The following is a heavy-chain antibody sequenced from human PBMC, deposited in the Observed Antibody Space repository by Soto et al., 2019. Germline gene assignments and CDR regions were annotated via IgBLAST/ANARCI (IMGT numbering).Heavy chain of an antibody. CDR1: GGTFSSYT. CDR3: ARAEAYSSGYSYAFDI. V-gene: IGHV1-69*02. D-gene: IGHD3-22*01. Sequence: ASVKVSCKASGGTFSSYTISWVRQAPGQGLEWMGRIIPILGIANYAQKFQGRVTITADKSTSTAYMELSSLRSEDTAVYYCARAEAYSSGYSYAFDIWGQGTMVTVSS. CDR2: IIPILGIA. J-gene: IGHJ3*02.